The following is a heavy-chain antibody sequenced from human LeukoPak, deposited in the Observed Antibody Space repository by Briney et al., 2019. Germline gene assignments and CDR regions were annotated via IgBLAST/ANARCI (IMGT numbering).Heavy chain of an antibody. CDR1: GGSISSGGYS. CDR3: ARGRRDFWSGYYASVASWFDP. CDR2: IYHSGST. J-gene: IGHJ5*02. D-gene: IGHD3-3*01. V-gene: IGHV4-30-2*01. Sequence: SQTLSLTCAVSGGSISSGGYSWSWIRQPPGKGLEWIGYIYHSGSTNYNPSLKSRVTISVDTSKNQFSLKLSSVTAADTAVYYCARGRRDFWSGYYASVASWFDPWGQGTLVTVSS.